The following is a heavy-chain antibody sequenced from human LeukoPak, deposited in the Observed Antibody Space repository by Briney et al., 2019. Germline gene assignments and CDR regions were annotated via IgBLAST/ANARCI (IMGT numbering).Heavy chain of an antibody. CDR1: GFTFSSYA. D-gene: IGHD6-13*01. CDR3: ARGAGRYSSLTDY. J-gene: IGHJ4*02. V-gene: IGHV3-23*01. CDR2: ISGSGDSI. Sequence: GGSLRLSCAASGFTFSSYAMHWVRQAPGEGLEWVSAISGSGDSIYYADSVKGRFTISRDNSKNTVYLQMNSLRAEDTAVYYCARGAGRYSSLTDYWGQGTRVTVSS.